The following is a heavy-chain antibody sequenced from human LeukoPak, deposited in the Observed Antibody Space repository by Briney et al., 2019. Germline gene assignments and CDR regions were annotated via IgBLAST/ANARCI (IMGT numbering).Heavy chain of an antibody. CDR3: AREAPRRGETRDGYR. D-gene: IGHD5-24*01. Sequence: GGSLRLSCAASGFTFSSYAMSWVRQAPGKGLECLANIKEDGSETYYADSVKGRFTISRDNPKNLLFLQTNSLRVEDTAVYYCAREAPRRGETRDGYRWGQGTLVTVSS. CDR1: GFTFSSYA. CDR2: IKEDGSET. V-gene: IGHV3-7*01. J-gene: IGHJ4*02.